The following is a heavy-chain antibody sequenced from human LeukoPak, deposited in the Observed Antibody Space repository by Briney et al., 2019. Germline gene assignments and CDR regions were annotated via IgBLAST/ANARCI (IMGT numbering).Heavy chain of an antibody. CDR1: GFTFSDYY. J-gene: IGHJ6*03. D-gene: IGHD6-19*01. V-gene: IGHV3-11*04. CDR3: ARVYGSGWYYYYYMDV. Sequence: GGSLRLSCAASGFTFSDYYMSWIRQAPGKGLEWVSYISSSGSTIYYADSVKGRFTISRDNAKNSLYLQMNSLRAEDTAVYYCARVYGSGWYYYYYMDVWGKGTTVTVSS. CDR2: ISSSGSTI.